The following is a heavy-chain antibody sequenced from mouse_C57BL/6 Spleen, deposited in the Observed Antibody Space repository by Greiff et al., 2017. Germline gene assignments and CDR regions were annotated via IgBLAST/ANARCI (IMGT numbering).Heavy chain of an antibody. CDR1: GYTFTSYW. CDR3: ARNSNFPGY. D-gene: IGHD2-5*01. V-gene: IGHV1-7*01. CDR2: INPSSGYT. Sequence: QVQLKESGAELAKPGASVKLSCKASGYTFTSYWMHWVKQRPGQGLEWIGYINPSSGYTKYNQKFKDKATLTEDKSSSTAYMQLSSLTYEDSAVYYCARNSNFPGYWGQGTTLTVSS. J-gene: IGHJ2*01.